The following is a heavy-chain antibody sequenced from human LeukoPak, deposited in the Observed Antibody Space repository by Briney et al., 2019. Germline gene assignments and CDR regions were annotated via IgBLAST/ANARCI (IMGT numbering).Heavy chain of an antibody. CDR1: GFTFSSYG. D-gene: IGHD3-9*01. CDR3: ARALRYFDWLSTSPEYDWFDP. Sequence: GGSLRLSCAASGFTFSSYGMHWVRQAPGKGLEWVAFIRYDGSNKYYADSVKGRFTISRDNSKNTLYLQMNSLRAEDTAVYYCARALRYFDWLSTSPEYDWFDPWGQGTLVTVSS. J-gene: IGHJ5*02. V-gene: IGHV3-30*02. CDR2: IRYDGSNK.